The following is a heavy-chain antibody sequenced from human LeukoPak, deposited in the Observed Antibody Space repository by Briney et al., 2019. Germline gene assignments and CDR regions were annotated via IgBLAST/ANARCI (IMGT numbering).Heavy chain of an antibody. CDR2: TSSSDAGK. D-gene: IGHD1-26*01. CDR1: GFSLSSYA. V-gene: IGHV3-23*01. J-gene: IGHJ6*03. CDR3: ARAYSERYGLGYYYMDV. Sequence: PGGSLRLSCTVSGFSLSSYALSWVRRAPGKGLEWVSATSSSDAGKYYADSVRGRFTISRDNSRNTMYLQMNSLRVEDTAVYYCARAYSERYGLGYYYMDVWGKGTTVTISS.